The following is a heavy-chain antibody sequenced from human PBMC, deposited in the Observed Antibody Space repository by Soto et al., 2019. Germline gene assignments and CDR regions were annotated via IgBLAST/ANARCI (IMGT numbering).Heavy chain of an antibody. CDR1: GLSFSDVK. J-gene: IGHJ3*02. CDR3: ATDYGWAFQI. V-gene: IGHV3-15*01. D-gene: IGHD4-17*01. Sequence: EVQLVASGGVLVKPGESLRLSCAGSGLSFSDVKMTWVRQLPGKGLEWVGRIQTKTGGGTADYPAAGRGRFTISRDDSKNTMYLQWNSLKTEDTAVYYCATDYGWAFQIWGQGTTVTVSS. CDR2: IQTKTGGGTA.